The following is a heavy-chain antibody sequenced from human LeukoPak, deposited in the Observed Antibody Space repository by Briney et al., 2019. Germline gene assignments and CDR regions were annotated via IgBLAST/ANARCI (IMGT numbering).Heavy chain of an antibody. CDR1: GGTFSSYA. J-gene: IGHJ4*02. D-gene: IGHD3-22*01. CDR2: IIPIIGTA. Sequence: SSVKVSCKASGGTFSSYAISWVRQAPGQGLEWMGRIIPIIGTANYAQKFQGRVTITTDESTSTAYMELSSLRTEDTAVYCCARDEPNYYDSSGYPDQYDYWGQGTLVTVSS. V-gene: IGHV1-69*05. CDR3: ARDEPNYYDSSGYPDQYDY.